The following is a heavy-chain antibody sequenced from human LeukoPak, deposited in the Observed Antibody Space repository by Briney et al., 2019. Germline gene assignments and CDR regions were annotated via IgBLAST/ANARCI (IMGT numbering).Heavy chain of an antibody. CDR3: AKDPERLLWFGEPGNYFDY. Sequence: GSLRLSCAASGFTFSSYSMSWVRQPPGKGLEWVSVISDSGAHTFYADSVKGRFTISRDNSKNTLYLQMNSLRAEDTAVYYCAKDPERLLWFGEPGNYFDYWGQGTLVTVSS. CDR1: GFTFSSYS. V-gene: IGHV3-23*01. J-gene: IGHJ4*02. CDR2: ISDSGAHT. D-gene: IGHD3-10*01.